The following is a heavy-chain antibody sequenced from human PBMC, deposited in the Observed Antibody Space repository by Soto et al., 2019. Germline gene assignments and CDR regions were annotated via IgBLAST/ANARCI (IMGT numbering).Heavy chain of an antibody. J-gene: IGHJ4*02. V-gene: IGHV1-69*01. Sequence: QVQLVQSGAEVKKPGSSVKVSCKASGGTFSSYAISWVRQAPGQGLEWMGGIIPIFGTANYAQKFQGRVTITADESTSTADMELSSLRSDDTAVYYCARDSDPYYYGSGSDLWGQGTLVTVSS. D-gene: IGHD3-10*01. CDR3: ARDSDPYYYGSGSDL. CDR2: IIPIFGTA. CDR1: GGTFSSYA.